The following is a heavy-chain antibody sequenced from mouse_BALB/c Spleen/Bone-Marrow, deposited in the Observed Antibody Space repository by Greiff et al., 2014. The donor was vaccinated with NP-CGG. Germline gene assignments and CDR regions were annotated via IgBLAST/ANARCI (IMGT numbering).Heavy chain of an antibody. V-gene: IGHV4-1*02. CDR1: GFDFSRYW. D-gene: IGHD2-10*02. Sequence: ESGGSLKLSCAASGFDFSRYWMRWVRPAPGKGLEWIGEICPGRSTINYTPTLKDKFIISRDNAKNTLYLQMSKVRSEDTALYYYARRGYGNHWYFDVWGAGTTVTVSS. CDR3: ARRGYGNHWYFDV. CDR2: ICPGRSTI. J-gene: IGHJ1*01.